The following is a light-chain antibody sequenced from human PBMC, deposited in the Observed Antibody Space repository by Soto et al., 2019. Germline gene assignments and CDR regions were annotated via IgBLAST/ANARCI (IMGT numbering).Light chain of an antibody. CDR2: DAS. CDR3: QQYESYSWT. V-gene: IGKV1-5*01. J-gene: IGKJ1*01. CDR1: QSIKTW. Sequence: DIQMTQSPSTLSGSVGDRVTITCRASQSIKTWLAWYQRKPGRAPNLLIYDASSLQSEVPSRFSGSGSGTEFTLTISSLQPDDSATYYCQQYESYSWTFGQGTKVDI.